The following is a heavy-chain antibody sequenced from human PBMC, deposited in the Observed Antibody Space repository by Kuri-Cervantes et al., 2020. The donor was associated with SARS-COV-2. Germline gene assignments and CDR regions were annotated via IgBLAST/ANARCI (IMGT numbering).Heavy chain of an antibody. V-gene: IGHV3-33*08. D-gene: IGHD2-2*01. CDR1: GFTFSSYA. CDR2: IWYDGSNK. CDR3: AGDLGYCSSTSCRYGMDV. Sequence: GGSLRLSCAASGFTFSSYAMSWVRQAPGKGLEWVAVIWYDGSNKYYADSVKGRFTISRDNSKNTLYLQMNSLRAEDTAVYYCAGDLGYCSSTSCRYGMDVWGQGTTVTVSS. J-gene: IGHJ6*02.